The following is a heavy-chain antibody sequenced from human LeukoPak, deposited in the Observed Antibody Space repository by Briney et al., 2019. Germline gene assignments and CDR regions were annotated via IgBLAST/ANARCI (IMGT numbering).Heavy chain of an antibody. CDR1: GFTFSSCA. V-gene: IGHV3-23*01. CDR3: AKISSTSWYYFDS. D-gene: IGHD2-2*01. J-gene: IGHJ4*02. Sequence: GGSLRLSCAASGFTFSSCAMGWVRQAPGKGLEWVSALSSSGASTYYADSVKGRFTISRDNSKNMLYLQMNSLRAEDTAIYYYAKISSTSWYYFDSWGQGTLVTVSS. CDR2: LSSSGAST.